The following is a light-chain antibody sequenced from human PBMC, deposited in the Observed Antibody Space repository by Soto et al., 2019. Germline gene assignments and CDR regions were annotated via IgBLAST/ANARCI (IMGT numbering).Light chain of an antibody. CDR3: QQSYTSPWT. CDR2: DAS. CDR1: QSISIF. J-gene: IGKJ1*01. Sequence: DIQMTQSPSSLSASAGDRVTITCRASQSISIFLNWYQQKPGKAPKLLIYDASSLRSGVPSRFSGSGSGTDFTLTITSLQPEDFAIYYCQQSYTSPWTFGPGTKVEIK. V-gene: IGKV1-39*01.